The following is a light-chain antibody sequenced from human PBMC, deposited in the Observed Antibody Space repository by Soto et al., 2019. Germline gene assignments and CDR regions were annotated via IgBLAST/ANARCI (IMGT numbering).Light chain of an antibody. J-gene: IGLJ3*02. CDR2: RNN. CDR1: SSNIGSNY. V-gene: IGLV1-47*01. CDR3: AAWDDSLVWV. Sequence: QLVLTQPPSASGTPGQRVTISCSGSSSNIGSNYVYWYQQLPGTAPKLLIYRNNQRPSGVPDRFSGSKSGTSASLAISGLRSEDEADYYCAAWDDSLVWVFGGGTKLTVL.